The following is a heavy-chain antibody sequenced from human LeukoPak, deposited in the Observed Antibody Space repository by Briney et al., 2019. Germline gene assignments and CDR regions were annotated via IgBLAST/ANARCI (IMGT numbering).Heavy chain of an antibody. CDR3: AKTYDSGSYDFDY. CDR1: GFTFNSYA. Sequence: GGSLRLSCAASGFTFNSYAMNWVRQAPGRGLEWVSFISGISLSIYYADSVKGRFAISRDNSKNTLYLQMNSLRAEDTAVYYCAKTYDSGSYDFDYWGQGTLVTVSS. D-gene: IGHD5-12*01. J-gene: IGHJ4*02. V-gene: IGHV3-23*01. CDR2: ISGISLSI.